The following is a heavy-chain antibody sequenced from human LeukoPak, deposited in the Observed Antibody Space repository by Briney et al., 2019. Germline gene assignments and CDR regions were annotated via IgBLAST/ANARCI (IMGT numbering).Heavy chain of an antibody. J-gene: IGHJ5*02. CDR1: GLTFSNSD. Sequence: GGSLRLSCTTSGLTFSNSDMTWVRQAPGKGLEWVSSITTTSSYIYYADSVRGRFTVSRDNARNSLYLQMDSLRPEDTAVYYCARSGCPGGSCYLRYSWLDLWGRGTPVTVSS. V-gene: IGHV3-21*01. CDR3: ARSGCPGGSCYLRYSWLDL. D-gene: IGHD2-15*01. CDR2: ITTTSSYI.